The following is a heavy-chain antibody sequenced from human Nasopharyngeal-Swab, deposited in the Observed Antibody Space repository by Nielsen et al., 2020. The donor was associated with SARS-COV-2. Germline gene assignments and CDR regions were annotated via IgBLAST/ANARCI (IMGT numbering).Heavy chain of an antibody. Sequence: GESLKISCAASGFTFSSYAMSWVRQAPGKGLEWVSAISGSGGSTYYADSVKGRFTISRDNSKNTLYLQMNSLRAEDTAVYYCAKQRRTVTGAYDYWDQGTLVTVSS. CDR3: AKQRRTVTGAYDY. J-gene: IGHJ4*02. D-gene: IGHD4-17*01. CDR1: GFTFSSYA. CDR2: ISGSGGST. V-gene: IGHV3-23*01.